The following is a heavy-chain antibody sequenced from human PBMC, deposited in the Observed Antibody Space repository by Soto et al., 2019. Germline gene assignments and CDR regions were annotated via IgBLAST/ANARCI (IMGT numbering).Heavy chain of an antibody. Sequence: EVQLLDSGGGLVQPGGSPRLSCAASGFTFSSYAMNWVRQAPGKGLEWVSVISGSGDSTYYADSVKGRFTISRDNSKNTLYLQMNSLRTEDTAVYYGARRGPGTYFDYWGQGTLVTVSS. V-gene: IGHV3-23*01. J-gene: IGHJ4*02. CDR2: ISGSGDST. CDR3: ARRGPGTYFDY. D-gene: IGHD6-13*01. CDR1: GFTFSSYA.